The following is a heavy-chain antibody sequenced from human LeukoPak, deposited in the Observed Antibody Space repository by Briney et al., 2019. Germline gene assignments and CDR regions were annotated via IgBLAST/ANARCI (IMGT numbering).Heavy chain of an antibody. D-gene: IGHD2-2*02. J-gene: IGHJ4*02. CDR1: GGSISSGGYY. CDR2: IYHSGST. V-gene: IGHV4-30-2*01. Sequence: PSETLSLTCTVSGGSISSGGYYWSWIRQPPGKGLEWIGYIYHSGSTYYNPSLKSRVTISVDRSKNQFSLKLSSVTAADTAVYYCARQDLTSYNTPNYFDYWGQGTLVTVSS. CDR3: ARQDLTSYNTPNYFDY.